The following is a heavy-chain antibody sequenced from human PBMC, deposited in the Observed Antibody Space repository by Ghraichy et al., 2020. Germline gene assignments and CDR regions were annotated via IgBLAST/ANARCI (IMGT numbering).Heavy chain of an antibody. Sequence: SETLSLTCTVSGGSISSYYWSWIRQPPGKGLEWIGYIYYSGSTNYNPSLKSRVTISVDTSKNQFSLKLSSVTAADTAVYYCARAWWGYCTGGVCWSGMDVWGQGTTVTVSS. J-gene: IGHJ6*02. CDR3: ARAWWGYCTGGVCWSGMDV. CDR1: GGSISSYY. D-gene: IGHD2-8*02. V-gene: IGHV4-59*01. CDR2: IYYSGST.